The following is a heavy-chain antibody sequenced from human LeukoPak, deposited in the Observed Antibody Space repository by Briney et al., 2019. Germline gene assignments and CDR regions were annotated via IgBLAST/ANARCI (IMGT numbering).Heavy chain of an antibody. CDR3: AKDTPAYDSSGYYYPYLDY. J-gene: IGHJ4*02. Sequence: PGGSLRLSCAASGFTFSSYAMSWVRQAPGKGLEWVSAISGSGGSTYYADSVKGRFNISRDNSKNTLYLQMNSLRAEDTAVYYCAKDTPAYDSSGYYYPYLDYWGQGTLVTVSS. CDR1: GFTFSSYA. V-gene: IGHV3-23*01. D-gene: IGHD3-22*01. CDR2: ISGSGGST.